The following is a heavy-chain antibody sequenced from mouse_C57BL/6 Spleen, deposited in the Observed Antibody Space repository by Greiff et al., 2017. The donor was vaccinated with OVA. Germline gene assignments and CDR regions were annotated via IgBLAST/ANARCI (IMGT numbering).Heavy chain of an antibody. CDR1: GYTFTDYY. CDR2: IYPGSGNT. Sequence: VQLQQSGAELVRPGASVKLSCKASGYTFTDYYINWVKQRPGQGLEWIARIYPGSGNTYYNEKFKGKATLTAEKSSSTAYMQLSSLTSEDSAVYFCARKGGAYWGQGTLVTVSA. J-gene: IGHJ3*01. CDR3: ARKGGAY. V-gene: IGHV1-76*01.